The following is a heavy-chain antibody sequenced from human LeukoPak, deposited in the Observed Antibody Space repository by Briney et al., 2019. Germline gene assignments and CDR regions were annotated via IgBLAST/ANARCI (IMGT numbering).Heavy chain of an antibody. CDR1: GFTFSSYW. J-gene: IGHJ4*02. D-gene: IGHD3-22*01. CDR2: INSDGSST. V-gene: IGHV3-74*01. CDR3: ARVKTMIIVVSLFDY. Sequence: GGSLRLSCAASGFTFSSYWMHWVRQAPGKGLVWVSRINSDGSSTSYADSVKGRFTISRDNAKNTLYLQMNSLRADDTAVYYCARVKTMIIVVSLFDYWGQGTLVTVSS.